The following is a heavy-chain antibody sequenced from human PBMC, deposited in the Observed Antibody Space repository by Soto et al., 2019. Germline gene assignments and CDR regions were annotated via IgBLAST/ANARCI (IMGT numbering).Heavy chain of an antibody. CDR3: ARVGISITGTTTQINWFDP. CDR2: MNPNSGNT. CDR1: GYTFTSYD. V-gene: IGHV1-8*01. Sequence: GASVKVSCKASGYTFTSYDINWVRQATGQGLEWMGWMNPNSGNTGYAQKFQGRVTMTRNTSISTAYMELSSLRSEDTAVYYCARVGISITGTTTQINWFDPWGQGTLVTVSS. J-gene: IGHJ5*02. D-gene: IGHD1-7*01.